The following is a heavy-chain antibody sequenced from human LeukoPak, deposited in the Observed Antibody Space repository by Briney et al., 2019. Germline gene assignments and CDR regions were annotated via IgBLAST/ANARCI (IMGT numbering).Heavy chain of an antibody. CDR3: ARGPNSADDY. J-gene: IGHJ4*02. CDR2: INHSGST. CDR1: GGSFSGYY. D-gene: IGHD4-23*01. Sequence: SETLSLTCAVYGGSFSGYYWSWIRQPPGKGLEWIGEINHSGSTNYNPSLKSRVTISVDTSKNQFSLKLSSVTAADTALYYCARGPNSADDYRGQGTLVTVSS. V-gene: IGHV4-34*01.